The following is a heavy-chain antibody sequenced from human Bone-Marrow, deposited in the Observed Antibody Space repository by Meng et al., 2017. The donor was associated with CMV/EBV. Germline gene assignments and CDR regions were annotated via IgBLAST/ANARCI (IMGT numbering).Heavy chain of an antibody. J-gene: IGHJ5*02. V-gene: IGHV1-46*01. CDR2: INPSDGSR. Sequence: ASVKVSCKTSGYTFTRHWMHWVRQAPGQGLEWMGIINPSDGSRSYAQKFQGRVTLTRDTSMSTVYMDLTSLRSEDTAVYYCARDLSNVNNWWLDPWGQGTLVTVSS. D-gene: IGHD1-1*01. CDR1: GYTFTRHW. CDR3: ARDLSNVNNWWLDP.